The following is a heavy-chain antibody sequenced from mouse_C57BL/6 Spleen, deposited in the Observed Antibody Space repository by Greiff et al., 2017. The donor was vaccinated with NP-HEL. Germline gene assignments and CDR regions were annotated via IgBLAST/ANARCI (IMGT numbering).Heavy chain of an antibody. Sequence: VQLQQPGAELVMPGASVKLSCKASGYTFTSYWMHWVKQRPGQGLEWIGEIDPSDSYTNYNQQFKGKSTLTVDKSSSTAYMQLSSLTSEDSAVYYCAKGSLLLRYFDVWGTGTTVTVSS. CDR2: IDPSDSYT. CDR3: AKGSLLLRYFDV. CDR1: GYTFTSYW. J-gene: IGHJ1*03. D-gene: IGHD1-2*01. V-gene: IGHV1-69*01.